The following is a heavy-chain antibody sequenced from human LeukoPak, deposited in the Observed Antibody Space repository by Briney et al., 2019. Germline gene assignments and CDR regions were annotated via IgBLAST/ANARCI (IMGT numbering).Heavy chain of an antibody. Sequence: PGGSLRLSCAASGFTFSSYSMNWVRQAPGKGLEWVSSISSSSSYIYYADSVKGRFTISRDNAKNSLYLQMNSLRSEDTAVYYCAKDYHVSGTAFDRWGQGTLVTVSS. V-gene: IGHV3-21*01. CDR2: ISSSSSYI. D-gene: IGHD3-10*01. CDR1: GFTFSSYS. CDR3: AKDYHVSGTAFDR. J-gene: IGHJ4*02.